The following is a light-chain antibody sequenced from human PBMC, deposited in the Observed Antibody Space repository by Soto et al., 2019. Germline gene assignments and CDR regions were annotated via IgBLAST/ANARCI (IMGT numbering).Light chain of an antibody. CDR3: QQCYNTPYT. V-gene: IGKV1-39*01. CDR1: QSITSY. CDR2: AVS. Sequence: DIQMTQSPSSLSASVGDRVTITCRASQSITSYLNWYQHKPGRAPMLLIYAVSNLQRGVPSRFSGSGSGTDFTLTISGLQPEDLGTYYCQQCYNTPYTFGQGTKLQIK. J-gene: IGKJ2*01.